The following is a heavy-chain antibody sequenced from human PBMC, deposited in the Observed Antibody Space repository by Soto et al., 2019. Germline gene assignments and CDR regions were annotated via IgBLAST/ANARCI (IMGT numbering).Heavy chain of an antibody. CDR1: GGSFDITSSY. J-gene: IGHJ4*02. D-gene: IGHD1-1*01. CDR3: ATIPIVGTKPYYFNS. CDR2: IYYSGST. V-gene: IGHV4-39*01. Sequence: LQLQESGPGLVKPSETLSLTCTVSGGSFDITSSYWAWVLQPPGKGLEWIAYIYYSGSTYYNPSLKSRITISVDSSTNQLSLRLSSVTAADTAVYYCATIPIVGTKPYYFNSWGQGTLVTVSS.